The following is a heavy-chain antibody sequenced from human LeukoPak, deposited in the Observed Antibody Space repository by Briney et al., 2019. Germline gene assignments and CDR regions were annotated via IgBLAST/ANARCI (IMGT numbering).Heavy chain of an antibody. J-gene: IGHJ4*02. CDR3: ASGGRDGYNGGY. CDR2: IIPIFGIA. CDR1: GGTFSSYA. D-gene: IGHD5-24*01. Sequence: SVKVSRKASGGTFSSYAISWVRQAPGQGLEWMGRIIPIFGIANYAQKFQGRVTITADKSTSTAYMELSSLRSEDTAVYYCASGGRDGYNGGYWGQGTLVTVSS. V-gene: IGHV1-69*04.